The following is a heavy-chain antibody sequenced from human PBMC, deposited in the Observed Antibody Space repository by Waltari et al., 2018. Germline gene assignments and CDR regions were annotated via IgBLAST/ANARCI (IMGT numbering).Heavy chain of an antibody. V-gene: IGHV2-70*15. Sequence: QVTLRESGPALVKPTQTLTLTCTFSGFSLSTSGMCVSWIRQPPGKALEWLARIDLDDDTYYRTSLKTRLTISKDTSKNQVVLSMTNVDPVDTATYYCARMVGYCSGGRCFSPYYFDFWGQGTLVTVSS. J-gene: IGHJ4*02. CDR2: IDLDDDT. D-gene: IGHD2-15*01. CDR1: GFSLSTSGMC. CDR3: ARMVGYCSGGRCFSPYYFDF.